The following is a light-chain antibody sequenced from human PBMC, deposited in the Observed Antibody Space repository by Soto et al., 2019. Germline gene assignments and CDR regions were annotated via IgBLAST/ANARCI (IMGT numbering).Light chain of an antibody. CDR3: QRYGTSPPLT. V-gene: IGKV3-20*01. Sequence: EIVLTQSPGTLSLSPGERATLSCRANQSVSSNYLAWYQQKPGQAPRLLIYGASSRATGIPDRFSGSGSATDFTLTISRLEPEDFAVYYCQRYGTSPPLTFGGGTKVEIK. CDR2: GAS. CDR1: QSVSSNY. J-gene: IGKJ4*01.